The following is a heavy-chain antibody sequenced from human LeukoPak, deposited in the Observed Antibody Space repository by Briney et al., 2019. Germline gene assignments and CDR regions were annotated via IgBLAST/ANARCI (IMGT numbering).Heavy chain of an antibody. J-gene: IGHJ4*02. CDR2: TYYRSKWYN. D-gene: IGHD5-24*01. CDR1: GDSVSSNSAA. Sequence: PSQTLSLTCAISGDSVSSNSAAWNWIRQSPSRGLEWLGRTYYRSKWYNDYAVSVKSRITINPDTSKNHFSLQLNSVTPEDTAVYYCARAEMAPNGGAQELDYWRQGTLVTVSS. V-gene: IGHV6-1*01. CDR3: ARAEMAPNGGAQELDY.